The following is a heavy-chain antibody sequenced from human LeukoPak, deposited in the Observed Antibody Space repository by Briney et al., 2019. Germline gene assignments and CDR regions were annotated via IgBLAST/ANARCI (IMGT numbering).Heavy chain of an antibody. J-gene: IGHJ6*03. CDR2: ITSSSTYI. CDR3: ARDPYSGSYGDSYYYYMDV. V-gene: IGHV3-21*01. D-gene: IGHD1-26*01. Sequence: GGSLRLSCAASGFTFSSYAMSWVRQAPGKGLEWVSSITSSSTYIYYADSVKGRFTISRDNAKSSLYLQMNSLRAEDTAVYYCARDPYSGSYGDSYYYYMDVWGKGTTVTISS. CDR1: GFTFSSYA.